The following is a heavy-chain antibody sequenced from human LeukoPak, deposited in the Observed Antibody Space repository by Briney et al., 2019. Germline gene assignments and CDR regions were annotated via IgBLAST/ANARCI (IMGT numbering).Heavy chain of an antibody. CDR1: GFTFSSYS. D-gene: IGHD1-26*01. CDR2: ISSSSSYI. V-gene: IGHV3-21*01. CDR3: APYSGSSLSFDY. Sequence: GGSLRLSCAASGFTFSSYSMNWVRQAPGKGLEWVSSISSSSSYIYYADSVKGRFTISRDNAKNSLYLQMNSLRAEDTAVYYCAPYSGSSLSFDYWGQGTLVTVSS. J-gene: IGHJ4*02.